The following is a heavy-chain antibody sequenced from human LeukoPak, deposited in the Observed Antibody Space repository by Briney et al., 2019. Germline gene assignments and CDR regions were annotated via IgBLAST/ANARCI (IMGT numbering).Heavy chain of an antibody. CDR1: GGSISRSNNY. V-gene: IGHV4-39*07. Sequence: SETLSLTCSVSGGSISRSNNYWGWIRQPPGKGLEWIGSIYYSGSTYYNPSLKSRVTISIDTSKNQLSLKVTSVTAADTAVYYCARDKSAFGGGFDPWGQGTLVTVSS. J-gene: IGHJ5*02. D-gene: IGHD3-10*01. CDR3: ARDKSAFGGGFDP. CDR2: IYYSGST.